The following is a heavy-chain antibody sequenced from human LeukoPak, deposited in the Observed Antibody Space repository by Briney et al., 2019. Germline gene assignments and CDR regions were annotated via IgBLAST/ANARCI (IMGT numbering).Heavy chain of an antibody. J-gene: IGHJ4*02. D-gene: IGHD3-16*01. CDR2: ISAYNGHT. CDR3: ARVWRTSPYYVDY. V-gene: IGHV1-18*01. CDR1: GYTFTSYG. Sequence: ASVKVSCKASGYTFTSYGISWVRQAPGQGLGWMGWISAYNGHTNYAQKFQGRVSMTTDTSTSTAYMELRSLRSDDTAVYYCARVWRTSPYYVDYWGQGTLVTVSS.